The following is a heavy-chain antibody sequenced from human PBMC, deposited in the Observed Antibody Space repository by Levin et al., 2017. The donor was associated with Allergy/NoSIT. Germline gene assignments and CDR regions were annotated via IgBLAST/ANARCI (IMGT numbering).Heavy chain of an antibody. CDR3: AKDRDIVVVPAD. J-gene: IGHJ4*02. CDR1: GFTFSSYG. Sequence: GESLKISCAASGFTFSSYGMHWVRQAPGKGLEWVAVISYDGSNKYYADSVKGRFTISRDNSKNTLYLQMNSLRAEDTAVYYCAKDRDIVVVPADWGQGTLVTVSS. V-gene: IGHV3-30*18. CDR2: ISYDGSNK. D-gene: IGHD2-2*01.